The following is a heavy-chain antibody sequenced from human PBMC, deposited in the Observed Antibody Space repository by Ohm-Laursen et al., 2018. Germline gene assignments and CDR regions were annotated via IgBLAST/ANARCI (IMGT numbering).Heavy chain of an antibody. CDR2: ISGSSNFI. CDR3: ARGLYSYDSSGYPAL. CDR1: GFTFNSYT. J-gene: IGHJ4*02. Sequence: GSLRLSCAASGFTFNSYTMNWVRQAPGPGLECVSSISGSSNFIYYADSLKGRFTISRDNAKNSLYLQMNSLRAEDTAVYYCARGLYSYDSSGYPALWGQGTLVTVSS. D-gene: IGHD3-22*01. V-gene: IGHV3-21*01.